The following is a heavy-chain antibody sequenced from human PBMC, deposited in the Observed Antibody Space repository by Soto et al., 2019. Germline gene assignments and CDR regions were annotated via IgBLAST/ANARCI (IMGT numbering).Heavy chain of an antibody. D-gene: IGHD2-15*01. CDR3: ARDPHHCSGGSCYSVGFDY. CDR1: GFNFITFG. CDR2: IWSDGSAK. J-gene: IGHJ4*02. Sequence: QVPLVESGGGVVQPGRSLRLSCAASGFNFITFGMHWVRQAPGKGLEWVTVIWSDGSAKYYADSVKGLFTLSRDISENKLYLQRNSLRADDTVVYYCARDPHHCSGGSCYSVGFDYWGQGTLVTVSS. V-gene: IGHV3-33*01.